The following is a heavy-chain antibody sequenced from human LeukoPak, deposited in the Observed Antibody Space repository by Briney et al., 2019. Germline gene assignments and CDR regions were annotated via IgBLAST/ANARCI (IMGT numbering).Heavy chain of an antibody. CDR2: ISWNSGSI. CDR3: AKERESVTTYYFDY. Sequence: GGSLRLSCAASGFTFDDYAMHWVRQAPGKGLEWVSGISWNSGSIGYADSVKGRFTISRDNTKNSLYLQMNSLRAEDTALYYCAKERESVTTYYFDYWGQETLVTVSS. J-gene: IGHJ4*02. D-gene: IGHD4-17*01. CDR1: GFTFDDYA. V-gene: IGHV3-9*01.